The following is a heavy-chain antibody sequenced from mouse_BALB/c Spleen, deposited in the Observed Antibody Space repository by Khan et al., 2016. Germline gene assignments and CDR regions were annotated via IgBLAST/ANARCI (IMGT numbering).Heavy chain of an antibody. CDR3: TGSPTATRYFDV. CDR2: ISYSGST. J-gene: IGHJ1*01. V-gene: IGHV3-2*02. D-gene: IGHD1-2*01. CDR1: GYSITSDYA. Sequence: EVQLQESGPGLVKPSQSLSLTCTVTGYSITSDYAWNWIRQFPGNKLEWMGYISYSGSTTYNPSLKSRISITRDTSKNQFFLQLYSVTTEDTATXYCTGSPTATRYFDVWGAGTTVTVSS.